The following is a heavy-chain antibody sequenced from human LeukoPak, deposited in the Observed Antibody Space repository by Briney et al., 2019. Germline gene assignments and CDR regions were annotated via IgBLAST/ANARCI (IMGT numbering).Heavy chain of an antibody. V-gene: IGHV3-7*01. D-gene: IGHD3-9*01. Sequence: GGSLRLSCAASGFTFSSYWMSWVRQAPGKGLEWVANIKQDGSEKYYMDSVKGRFTISRDNAKNSLYLQMNSLRAEDTAVYYCARLVTRDLTGYLRTDYFDYWGQGTLVTVSS. CDR3: ARLVTRDLTGYLRTDYFDY. J-gene: IGHJ4*02. CDR2: IKQDGSEK. CDR1: GFTFSSYW.